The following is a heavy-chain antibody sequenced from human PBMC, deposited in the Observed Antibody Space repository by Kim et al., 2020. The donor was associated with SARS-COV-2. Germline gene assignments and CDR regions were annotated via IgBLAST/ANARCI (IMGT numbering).Heavy chain of an antibody. J-gene: IGHJ5*02. CDR2: IYYSGST. D-gene: IGHD3-3*01. CDR1: GGPISSSSYY. Sequence: SETLSLTCTVSGGPISSSSYYWGWIRQPPGKGLEWIGSIYYSGSTYYNPSLKSRVTISVDTSKNQFSLKLSSVTAADTAVYYCARGITLFGVVTRGWFDPWGQGTLVTVSS. V-gene: IGHV4-39*01. CDR3: ARGITLFGVVTRGWFDP.